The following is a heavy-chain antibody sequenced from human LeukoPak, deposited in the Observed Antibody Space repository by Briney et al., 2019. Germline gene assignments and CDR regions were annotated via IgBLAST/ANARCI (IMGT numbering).Heavy chain of an antibody. CDR1: GYTFTSYG. Sequence: ASVKVSCKASGYTFTSYGISWVRQAPGQGLEWMGWISAYNGNTNYAQKLQGRVTMTTDTSTSTAYMEVRSLGCDDTAVYYCARVWEGGSYYYYYYMDVWGKGTTVTVSS. D-gene: IGHD3-16*01. CDR2: ISAYNGNT. CDR3: ARVWEGGSYYYYYYMDV. J-gene: IGHJ6*03. V-gene: IGHV1-18*01.